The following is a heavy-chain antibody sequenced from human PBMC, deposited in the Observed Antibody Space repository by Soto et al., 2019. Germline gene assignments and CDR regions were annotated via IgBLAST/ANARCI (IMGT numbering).Heavy chain of an antibody. CDR2: IFSNDEK. Sequence: QVTLKESGPVLVKPTETLTLTCTVSGFSLSNARMGVSWIRQPPGKALEWLAHIFSNDEKSYSTSLKSRLTISKDTYKSQVVLTMTNMDPVDTDTYYCAHREIYYDFDAFDIWGQGTMVTVSS. D-gene: IGHD3-3*01. CDR1: GFSLSNARMG. CDR3: AHREIYYDFDAFDI. V-gene: IGHV2-26*01. J-gene: IGHJ3*02.